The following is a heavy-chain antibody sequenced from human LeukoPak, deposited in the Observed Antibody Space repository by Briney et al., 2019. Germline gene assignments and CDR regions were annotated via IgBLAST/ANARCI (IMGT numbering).Heavy chain of an antibody. Sequence: GGSLRLSCAASGFTFSSYGMHWVRQAPGKGLEWVAVISYDGSNKYYADSVKGRFTISRDNSKNTLYLQMNSLRAEDTAVYYCARERDILTGYYAYWGQGTLVTVSS. D-gene: IGHD3-9*01. J-gene: IGHJ4*02. CDR3: ARERDILTGYYAY. V-gene: IGHV3-30*03. CDR2: ISYDGSNK. CDR1: GFTFSSYG.